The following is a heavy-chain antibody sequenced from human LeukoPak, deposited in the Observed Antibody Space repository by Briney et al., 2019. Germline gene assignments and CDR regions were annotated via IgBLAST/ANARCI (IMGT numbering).Heavy chain of an antibody. J-gene: IGHJ6*03. CDR1: GGSISSSNYY. V-gene: IGHV4-61*05. D-gene: IGHD6-13*01. CDR2: IYYSGST. CDR3: ARSGTYRSSQFYYMDV. Sequence: SETLSLTCTVSGGSISSSNYYWGWIRQPPGQGLEWIGSIYYSGSTNYHHSLKSRVTISVDTSKNQFSLKLSSVPAADTAVYYCARSGTYRSSQFYYMDVWGKGTTVTVSS.